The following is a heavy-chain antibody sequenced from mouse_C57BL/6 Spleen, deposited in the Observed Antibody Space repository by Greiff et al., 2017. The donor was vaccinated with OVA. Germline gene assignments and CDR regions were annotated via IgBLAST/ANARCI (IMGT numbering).Heavy chain of an antibody. D-gene: IGHD3-2*02. V-gene: IGHV1-53*01. CDR1: GYTFTSYW. CDR2: INPSNGGT. CDR3: ARDSSGYAYFDY. Sequence: QVQLQQPGPELVKPGASVKLSCKASGYTFTSYWMHWVKQRPGQGLEWIGNINPSNGGTNYNEKFKSKATLTVDKSSSTAYMQLSSLTSEDAAVYYCARDSSGYAYFDYWGQGTTLTVSS. J-gene: IGHJ2*01.